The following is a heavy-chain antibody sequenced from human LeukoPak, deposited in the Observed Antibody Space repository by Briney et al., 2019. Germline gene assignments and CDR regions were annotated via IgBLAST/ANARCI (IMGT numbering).Heavy chain of an antibody. D-gene: IGHD1-1*01. CDR1: GFTFSNYA. CDR3: AKATTSKADVAWFNP. Sequence: GGSLRLSCAASGFTFSNYAMSWVRQAPEKRLEWVSGISDGGGTTYYADSVKGWFTISRDNSKNTLYLQMNSLRAEDTAVYYCAKATTSKADVAWFNPWGQGTLVTVSS. V-gene: IGHV3-23*01. CDR2: ISDGGGTT. J-gene: IGHJ5*02.